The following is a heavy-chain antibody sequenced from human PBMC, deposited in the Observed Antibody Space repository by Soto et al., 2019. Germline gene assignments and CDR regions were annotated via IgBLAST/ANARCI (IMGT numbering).Heavy chain of an antibody. CDR1: GFTFSSYS. V-gene: IGHV3-21*01. CDR2: ISSSSSYI. J-gene: IGHJ6*02. Sequence: GWSLRLSCAASGFTFSSYSMNWVRQAPGKGLEWVSSISSSSSYIYYADSVKGRFTISRDNAKNSLYLQMNSLRAEDTAVYYCAREADPGMDVWGQGTTVTVSS. CDR3: AREADPGMDV.